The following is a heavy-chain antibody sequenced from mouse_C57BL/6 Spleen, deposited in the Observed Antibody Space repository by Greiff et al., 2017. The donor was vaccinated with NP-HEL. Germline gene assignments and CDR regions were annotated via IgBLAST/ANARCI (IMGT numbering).Heavy chain of an antibody. Sequence: VQLQQSGAELVKPGASVKLSCKASGYTFTSYWMHWVKQRPGQGLEWIGMIHPNSGSTNYNEKFKSKATLTVDKSSSTAYMQLSSLTSEDSAVYYCARSGERYAMDYWGQGTSVTVSS. V-gene: IGHV1-64*01. J-gene: IGHJ4*01. CDR2: IHPNSGST. CDR3: ARSGERYAMDY. CDR1: GYTFTSYW. D-gene: IGHD3-2*02.